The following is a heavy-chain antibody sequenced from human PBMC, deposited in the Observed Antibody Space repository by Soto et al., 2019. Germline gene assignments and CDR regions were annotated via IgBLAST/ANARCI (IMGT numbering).Heavy chain of an antibody. J-gene: IGHJ5*02. D-gene: IGHD3-16*01. Sequence: PSETLSLTCAVYGVSFRDLYWRWIRRPPGKGLEWIGEINHSGSTNYNSSLKSRVTISADTSKDQFSLKLSSVTAADTAVYYCARGPNSSWLGFSPFDPWGQGTLVTVSS. CDR1: GVSFRDLY. CDR3: ARGPNSSWLGFSPFDP. CDR2: INHSGST. V-gene: IGHV4-34*01.